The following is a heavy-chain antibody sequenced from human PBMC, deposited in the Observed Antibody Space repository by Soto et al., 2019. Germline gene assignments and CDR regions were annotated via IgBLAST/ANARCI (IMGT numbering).Heavy chain of an antibody. Sequence: QVLLVESGGGVVQTGGCFRLSCAASGLAFKNYGIHWLRQAPGKGLFRVAVIRFAGSVEYYADSVQGRFTISRDNPKNHVSLLMNTLRDEDTAIYSCARARDSYSSGWLQAGSFYFFVRYVWRPGSTLTVSS. V-gene: IGHV3-33*01. J-gene: IGHJ6*02. CDR3: ARARDSYSSGWLQAGSFYFFVRYV. CDR1: GLAFKNYG. D-gene: IGHD6-19*01. CDR2: IRFAGSVE.